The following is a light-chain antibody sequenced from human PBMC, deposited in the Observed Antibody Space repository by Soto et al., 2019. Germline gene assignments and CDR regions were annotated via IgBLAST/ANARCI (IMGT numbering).Light chain of an antibody. CDR3: SSYTSSSPLV. Sequence: QSALTQPASVSGSPGQSITISCTGTSSDVGVYHYVSWYQQHPGKAPKLMIYEVSNRPSGVSNRFSGSKSGNTASLTISGLQAEDEADYYCSSYTSSSPLVFGGGTTLTVL. V-gene: IGLV2-14*01. CDR2: EVS. CDR1: SSDVGVYHY. J-gene: IGLJ2*01.